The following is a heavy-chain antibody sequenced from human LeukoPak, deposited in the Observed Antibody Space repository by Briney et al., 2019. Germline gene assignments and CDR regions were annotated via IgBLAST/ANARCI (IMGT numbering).Heavy chain of an antibody. Sequence: SGGSLRLSCAASGFTFSNYWMSWVRQAPGKGLEWVANIKQDRSEKYYVDSVKGRFTISRDNAKNSLYLQMNSLRAEDTAVYYCARVDIAAAGTGDYYYYMDVWGKGTTVTVSS. V-gene: IGHV3-7*01. D-gene: IGHD6-13*01. CDR3: ARVDIAAAGTGDYYYYMDV. CDR1: GFTFSNYW. CDR2: IKQDRSEK. J-gene: IGHJ6*03.